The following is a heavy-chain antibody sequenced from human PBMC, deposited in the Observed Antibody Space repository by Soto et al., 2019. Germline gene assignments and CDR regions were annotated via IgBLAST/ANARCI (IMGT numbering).Heavy chain of an antibody. Sequence: QVQLVESGGGVVQPGRSLLLSTAASRFTFSSYAMHLVRQAPGKGLEWVAVISYYGSNKYYADSVNGRFTISRDNSKNTLYLQMNSLRAEDTAVYYCARVPLRFLEWLPTDSWFDPWGQGTLVTVSS. J-gene: IGHJ5*02. CDR1: RFTFSSYA. D-gene: IGHD3-3*01. CDR3: ARVPLRFLEWLPTDSWFDP. CDR2: ISYYGSNK. V-gene: IGHV3-30-3*01.